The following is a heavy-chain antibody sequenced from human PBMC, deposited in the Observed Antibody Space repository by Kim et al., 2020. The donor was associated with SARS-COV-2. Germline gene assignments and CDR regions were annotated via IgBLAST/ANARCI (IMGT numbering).Heavy chain of an antibody. D-gene: IGHD5-18*01. CDR3: ARGIYSSMRGYFDY. J-gene: IGHJ4*02. Sequence: AQKFQGRVTITADESTSTAYMELSSLRSEDTAVYYCARGIYSSMRGYFDYWGQGTMVTVSS. V-gene: IGHV1-69*01.